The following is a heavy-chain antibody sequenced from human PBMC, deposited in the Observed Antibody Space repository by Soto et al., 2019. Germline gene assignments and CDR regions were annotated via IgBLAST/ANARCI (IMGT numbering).Heavy chain of an antibody. Sequence: GESLKISCAASGFTFSDYYMSWIRQAPGKGLEWVSYISSSGSTIYYAASVKGRFTISRDNAKNSLYLQMNSLRAEDTAVYYCARDPREYYFDYWGQGTLVTVSS. CDR2: ISSSGSTI. CDR1: GFTFSDYY. CDR3: ARDPREYYFDY. J-gene: IGHJ4*02. V-gene: IGHV3-11*01.